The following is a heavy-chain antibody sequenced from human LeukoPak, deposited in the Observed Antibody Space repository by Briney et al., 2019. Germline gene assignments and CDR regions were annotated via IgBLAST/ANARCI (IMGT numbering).Heavy chain of an antibody. D-gene: IGHD3-22*01. Sequence: GGSLRLSCAASGFTFSSYAMSWVRQAPGKGLEWVSAISGSGGSTYYPDSVKGRFTISKDNSKNTLYLQMNSLRAEDTAVYYCAKLIAMIVVVIPTFDYWGQGTLVTVSS. V-gene: IGHV3-23*01. CDR1: GFTFSSYA. CDR3: AKLIAMIVVVIPTFDY. CDR2: ISGSGGST. J-gene: IGHJ4*02.